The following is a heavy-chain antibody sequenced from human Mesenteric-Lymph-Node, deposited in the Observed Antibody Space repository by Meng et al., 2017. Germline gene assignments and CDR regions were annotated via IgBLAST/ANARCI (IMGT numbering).Heavy chain of an antibody. CDR1: GLTFSNAW. Sequence: GESLKISCAASGLTFSNAWMSWVRQAPGKGLEWLSYISSRGDIIYYADSVKGRFTISRDNAKNSLYLQMNSLRAEDTAVYYCARDWGRYWGQGTLVTVSS. D-gene: IGHD3-16*01. CDR2: ISSRGDII. V-gene: IGHV3-11*04. CDR3: ARDWGRY. J-gene: IGHJ4*02.